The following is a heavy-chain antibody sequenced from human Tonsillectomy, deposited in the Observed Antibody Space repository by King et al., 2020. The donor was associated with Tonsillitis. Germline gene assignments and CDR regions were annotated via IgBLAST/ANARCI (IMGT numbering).Heavy chain of an antibody. CDR3: ARDLLVYGCGGGTCPYPFDY. V-gene: IGHV1-46*01. D-gene: IGHD2-15*01. Sequence: QLVQSGAEVKKPGASVMVSCKASGYTFISYYMHWVRQAPGQGLEWMGIINPSGGSTNYAQKFQGRVTMTRDTSTSTVYMQLSRLRSEDTAVYYCARDLLVYGCGGGTCPYPFDYWGQGTLVTVSS. CDR1: GYTFISYY. J-gene: IGHJ4*02. CDR2: INPSGGST.